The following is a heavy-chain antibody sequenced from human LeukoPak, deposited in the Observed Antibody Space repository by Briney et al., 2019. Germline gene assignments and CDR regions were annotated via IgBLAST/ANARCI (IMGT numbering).Heavy chain of an antibody. Sequence: SETLSLTCAVSGVSISSSNWWSWVRQPPGKGLEWIGEIYHSGSTNYNPSLKSRVTISVDKSKNQFSLKLSSVTAADTAVYYCACIAAAGTSRDAFDIWGQGTMVTVSS. J-gene: IGHJ3*02. CDR2: IYHSGST. CDR1: GVSISSSNW. V-gene: IGHV4-4*02. D-gene: IGHD6-13*01. CDR3: ACIAAAGTSRDAFDI.